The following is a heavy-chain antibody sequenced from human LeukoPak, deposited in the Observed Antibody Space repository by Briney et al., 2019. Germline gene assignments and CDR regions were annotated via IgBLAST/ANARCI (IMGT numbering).Heavy chain of an antibody. J-gene: IGHJ4*02. Sequence: GESLKISCKGSGYSFTSYWIGWVRQMPGKGLEWMGINYPGDSDTRYSPSFQGQVTISADKSISTAYLQWSSLKASDTAMYYCARHGYYDSSGYYPPQFDYWGQGTLVTVSS. V-gene: IGHV5-51*01. CDR2: NYPGDSDT. D-gene: IGHD3-22*01. CDR3: ARHGYYDSSGYYPPQFDY. CDR1: GYSFTSYW.